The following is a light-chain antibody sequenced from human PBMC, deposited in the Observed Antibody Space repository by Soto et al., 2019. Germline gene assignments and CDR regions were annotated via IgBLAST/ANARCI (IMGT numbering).Light chain of an antibody. CDR2: DAS. CDR3: QQYSSSPYT. CDR1: QSISTW. V-gene: IGKV1-5*01. J-gene: IGKJ2*01. Sequence: DLQMTQSPATLSASVGDRVTITCRASQSISTWLAWYQQKSGRAPKLLVYDASSLQSGVPSRFRGSGSGTDFTLTISSLQPDDFATYYCQQYSSSPYTFGQGTKLEIK.